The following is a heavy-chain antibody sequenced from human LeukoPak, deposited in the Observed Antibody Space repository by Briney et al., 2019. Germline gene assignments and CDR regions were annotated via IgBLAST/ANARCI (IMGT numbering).Heavy chain of an antibody. CDR1: GYSFTSYW. J-gene: IGHJ4*02. CDR3: ARRQYSSSWYPGANFDY. CDR2: IYPGDSDT. Sequence: GESLKISCKGSGYSFTSYWIGWVRQMPGKGLEWMGIIYPGDSDTRYSPSFQGQVTISADKSISTAYLQWSSLKASDTAMYYCARRQYSSSWYPGANFDYWGQGTLVTVSS. D-gene: IGHD6-13*01. V-gene: IGHV5-51*01.